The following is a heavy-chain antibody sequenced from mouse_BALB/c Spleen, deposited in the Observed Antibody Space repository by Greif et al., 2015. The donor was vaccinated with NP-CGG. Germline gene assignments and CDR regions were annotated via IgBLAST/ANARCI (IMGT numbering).Heavy chain of an antibody. Sequence: QVQLQQSGAELVKPGAPVKLSCKASGYTFTSYWMNWVKQRPGRGLEWIGRIDPSDSETHYNQKFKDKATLTVDKSSSTAYIQLSSLTSEDSAVYYCARGITTATMDYWGQGTSVTVSS. CDR2: IDPSDSET. CDR1: GYTFTSYW. J-gene: IGHJ4*01. CDR3: ARGITTATMDY. D-gene: IGHD1-2*01. V-gene: IGHV1-69*02.